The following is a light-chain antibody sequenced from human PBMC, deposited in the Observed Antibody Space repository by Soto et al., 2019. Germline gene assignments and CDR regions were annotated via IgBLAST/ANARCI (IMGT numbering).Light chain of an antibody. Sequence: QSVLTQPASVSGSPGQSITISCTGTSSDVGGYNYVSWCQQHPGKAPKLMIYDVSNRPSGVSNRFSGSKSGNTASLTISGLQAEDEADYYCSSYTSSSTRVFGTGTKVTVL. CDR1: SSDVGGYNY. CDR3: SSYTSSSTRV. CDR2: DVS. V-gene: IGLV2-14*01. J-gene: IGLJ1*01.